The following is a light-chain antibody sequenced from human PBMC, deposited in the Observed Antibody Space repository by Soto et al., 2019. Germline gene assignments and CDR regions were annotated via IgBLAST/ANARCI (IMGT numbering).Light chain of an antibody. V-gene: IGKV1-5*03. J-gene: IGKJ4*01. CDR3: QQHNNYHLT. Sequence: DIQMTQSPSTLSASVGDRVTITCRASQSISTWLAWYQQKPGKAPKLLIYKASSLESGVPSRFSGSASGTEFTLTISSLQPDDFANYYCQQHNNYHLTFGGGTKVEIK. CDR1: QSISTW. CDR2: KAS.